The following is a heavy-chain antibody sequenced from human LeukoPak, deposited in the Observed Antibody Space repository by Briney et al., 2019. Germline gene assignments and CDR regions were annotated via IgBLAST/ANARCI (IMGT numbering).Heavy chain of an antibody. J-gene: IGHJ4*02. CDR2: IYYSGST. CDR1: GGSISSYY. V-gene: IGHV4-59*01. D-gene: IGHD3-9*01. Sequence: SETLSLTCTVSGGSISSYYWSWIQQPPGKGLEWIGYIYYSGSTNYNPTLKSRVTISVDTSKNQFSLKLSSVTAADTAVYYCAATYYDILTGYSPYYFDYWGQGTLVTVSS. CDR3: AATYYDILTGYSPYYFDY.